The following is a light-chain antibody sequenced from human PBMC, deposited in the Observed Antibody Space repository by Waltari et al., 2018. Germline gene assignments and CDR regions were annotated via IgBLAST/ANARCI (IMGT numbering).Light chain of an antibody. CDR3: QQYNRWPPLT. CDR1: QSIATD. Sequence: VMTQSPATLSVSPGERATLPCRASQSIATDLAWYQHQPGQAPRLLLYHASTRATAIPTRFRGSGSGTDFTRTIRGLQSEDSAVYYCQQYNRWPPLTFGGGTKVEI. CDR2: HAS. V-gene: IGKV3D-15*01. J-gene: IGKJ4*01.